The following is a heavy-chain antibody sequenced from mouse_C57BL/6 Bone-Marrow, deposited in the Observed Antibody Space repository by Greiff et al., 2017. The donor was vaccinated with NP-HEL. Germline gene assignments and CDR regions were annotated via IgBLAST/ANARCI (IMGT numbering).Heavy chain of an antibody. CDR1: GFTFSSYA. CDR3: TRGIYYDYLGFAY. V-gene: IGHV5-9-1*02. J-gene: IGHJ3*01. D-gene: IGHD2-4*01. Sequence: EVKLMESGEGLVKPGGSLKLSCAASGFTFSSYAMSWVRQTPEKRLEWVAYISSGGDYIYYVDTVKGRFTISRDNARNTLYLQMSSLKSEDTAIYYCTRGIYYDYLGFAYWGQGTLVTVSA. CDR2: ISSGGDYI.